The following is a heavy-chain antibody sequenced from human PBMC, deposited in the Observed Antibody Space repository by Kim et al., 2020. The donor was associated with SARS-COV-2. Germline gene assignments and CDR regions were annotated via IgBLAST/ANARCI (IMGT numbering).Heavy chain of an antibody. J-gene: IGHJ4*02. V-gene: IGHV3-48*02. D-gene: IGHD1-26*01. CDR2: ISNSGGITT. CDR1: GFPSGAFSGFG. CDR3: ATQGWDQSFGH. Sequence: ESLRLSCAASGFPSGAFSGFGMKWVRQAPGKGLEWIAFISNSGGITTHYADSVKGRFIISRDDVRNSVYLQMTSLEYDDTAVYYCATQGWDQSFGHWGQ.